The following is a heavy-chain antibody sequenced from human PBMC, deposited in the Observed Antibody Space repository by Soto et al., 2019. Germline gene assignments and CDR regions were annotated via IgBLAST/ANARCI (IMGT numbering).Heavy chain of an antibody. D-gene: IGHD6-13*01. CDR3: AKDLAAAGPGWFDP. Sequence: GGSLRLSCRTSGFRFSSYGMHWVRKAQGKGPEWVAFISGDGSNSEYLDSVRGRFTVSRDNAKNSLYLQMNSLRAGDTALYYCAKDLAAAGPGWFDPWG. J-gene: IGHJ5*02. V-gene: IGHV3-30*18. CDR1: GFRFSSYG. CDR2: ISGDGSNS.